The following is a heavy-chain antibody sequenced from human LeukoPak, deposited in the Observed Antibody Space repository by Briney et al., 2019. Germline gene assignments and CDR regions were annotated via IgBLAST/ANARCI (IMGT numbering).Heavy chain of an antibody. CDR3: AKQLESGNHYPTRDDY. Sequence: GGSLRLSCAASGFTLSNYATSWVRQAPGKGLEWVSAISASGTDTYYADSVKGRFTISRDTSKNTVYLQMNSLSDEDTAVYFCAKQLESGNHYPTRDDYWGQGTLVTVSS. D-gene: IGHD3-10*01. CDR2: ISASGTDT. J-gene: IGHJ4*02. CDR1: GFTLSNYA. V-gene: IGHV3-23*01.